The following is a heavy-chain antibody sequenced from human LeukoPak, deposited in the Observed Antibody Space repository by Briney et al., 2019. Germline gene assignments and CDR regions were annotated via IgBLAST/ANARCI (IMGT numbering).Heavy chain of an antibody. V-gene: IGHV3-48*03. CDR2: ISSSGSTI. CDR3: ARVKIGSSSWH. D-gene: IGHD6-13*01. CDR1: GFTFSSYE. Sequence: PGGSLRLSCAASGFTFSSYEMNWVRQAPGKGLEWVSYISSSGSTIYYADSVKGRFTISRDNAKNSLYLQMNSLRAEDTAVYYCARVKIGSSSWHWGQGTLVTVSS. J-gene: IGHJ4*02.